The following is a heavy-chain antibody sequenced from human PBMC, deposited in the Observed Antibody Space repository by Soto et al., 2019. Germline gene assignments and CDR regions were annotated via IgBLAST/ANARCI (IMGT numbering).Heavy chain of an antibody. CDR1: GSSISSGGYY. Sequence: PSETLSLTCTVSGSSISSGGYYWSWIRQHPGKGLEWIGYIYYSGSTYYNPSLKSRVTISVDTSKNQFSLELSSATAADTAVYYCARGRSYYGDPNWGQGTLVTVSS. J-gene: IGHJ4*02. CDR2: IYYSGST. V-gene: IGHV4-31*03. CDR3: ARGRSYYGDPN. D-gene: IGHD4-17*01.